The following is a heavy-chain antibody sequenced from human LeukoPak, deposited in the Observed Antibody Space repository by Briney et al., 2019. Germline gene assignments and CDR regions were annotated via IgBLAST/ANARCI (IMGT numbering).Heavy chain of an antibody. Sequence: SETLSLTCTVSGGSISSSSYYWGWIRQPPGKGLEWIGSIYYSGSTYYNPSLKSRVTISVDTSKNQFSLKLSSVTAADTAVYYCARGQERVLNWFDPWGQGTLVTVSS. J-gene: IGHJ5*02. V-gene: IGHV4-39*01. D-gene: IGHD1-1*01. CDR1: GGSISSSSYY. CDR2: IYYSGST. CDR3: ARGQERVLNWFDP.